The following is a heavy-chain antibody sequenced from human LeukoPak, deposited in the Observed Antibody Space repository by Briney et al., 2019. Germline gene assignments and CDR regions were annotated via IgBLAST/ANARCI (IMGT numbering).Heavy chain of an antibody. CDR3: ATYAGSYSKYFQH. CDR2: IYPGDSDT. V-gene: IGHV5-51*01. CDR1: GYSFTSYW. D-gene: IGHD3-10*01. Sequence: EESLKISCKGSGYSFTSYWIGWVRQMPGKGLEWMGTIYPGDSDTRYSPSFQGQVTISADKSISTAYLQWSSLKASDTAMYFCATYAGSYSKYFQHWGQGTLVTVSS. J-gene: IGHJ1*01.